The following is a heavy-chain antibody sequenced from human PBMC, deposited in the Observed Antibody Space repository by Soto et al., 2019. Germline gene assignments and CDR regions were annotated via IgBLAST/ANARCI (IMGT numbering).Heavy chain of an antibody. CDR3: AGLYYGSGTHPDY. CDR1: GGSFSGYY. Sequence: QVQLQQWGAGLLKPSETLSLTCAVYGGSFSGYYWSWIRQPPGKGLEWIGEINHSGSTNYNPSLKSRVTISLDTSKNRFSLKLSSVTAADTAVYYCAGLYYGSGTHPDYWGQGTLVTVSS. D-gene: IGHD3-10*01. V-gene: IGHV4-34*01. J-gene: IGHJ4*02. CDR2: INHSGST.